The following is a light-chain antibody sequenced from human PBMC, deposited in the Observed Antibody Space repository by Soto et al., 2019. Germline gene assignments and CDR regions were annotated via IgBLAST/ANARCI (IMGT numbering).Light chain of an antibody. Sequence: DIQMTQSPSSLSASVGDRVTITCRASQSISSYLNWYQQKPGKAPKLLIYAASTLQSGVPSRFSGSGSETDFTLTISCLQSEDFATYYCQQYYSYPPTFGQGTKWIS. CDR1: QSISSY. CDR2: AAS. V-gene: IGKV1-39*01. J-gene: IGKJ1*01. CDR3: QQYYSYPPT.